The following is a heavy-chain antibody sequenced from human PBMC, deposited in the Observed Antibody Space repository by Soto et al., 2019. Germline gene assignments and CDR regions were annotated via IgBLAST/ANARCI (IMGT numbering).Heavy chain of an antibody. CDR1: GLTFNRNG. Sequence: TGGSLRLSCAASGLTFNRNGMHWVRQAPGKGLEWVAVIWYDGSKEYYSDSVKGRFTITRDNPKNMLYLQMNGVRVEDTAVYFCARDRSAGNYFYYGVDVWGQGTTVTVSS. J-gene: IGHJ6*02. CDR2: IWYDGSKE. V-gene: IGHV3-33*01. D-gene: IGHD1-1*01. CDR3: ARDRSAGNYFYYGVDV.